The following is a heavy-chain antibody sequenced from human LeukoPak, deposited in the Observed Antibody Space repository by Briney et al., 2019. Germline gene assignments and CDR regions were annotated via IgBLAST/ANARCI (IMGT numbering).Heavy chain of an antibody. V-gene: IGHV1-8*01. J-gene: IGHJ3*02. CDR2: MNPNSGNT. D-gene: IGHD3-10*01. CDR1: GYTFTSYD. Sequence: ASVKVSWKASGYTFTSYDINWVRQATGQGLGWMGWMNPNSGNTGYAQKFQGRVTMTRNTSISTAYMELSSLRSEDTAVYYCARDRTHYYGSGSYSPDAFDIWGQGTMVTVSS. CDR3: ARDRTHYYGSGSYSPDAFDI.